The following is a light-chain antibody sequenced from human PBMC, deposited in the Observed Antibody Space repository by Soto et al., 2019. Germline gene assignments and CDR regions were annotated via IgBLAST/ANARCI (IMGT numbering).Light chain of an antibody. CDR3: SSYTTSNTRQIV. J-gene: IGLJ1*01. Sequence: QSVLTQPASVSGSPGQSITISCTGTSSDVGGYNYVSWYQHPPGKAPKLIIYDVSNRPSGVSYRFSGSKSGNTASLTISGLQPEDEADYYCSSYTTSNTRQIVFGTGTKVNVL. CDR1: SSDVGGYNY. V-gene: IGLV2-14*03. CDR2: DVS.